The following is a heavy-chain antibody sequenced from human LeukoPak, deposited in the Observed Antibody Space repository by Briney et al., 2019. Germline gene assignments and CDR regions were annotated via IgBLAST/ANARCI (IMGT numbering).Heavy chain of an antibody. Sequence: GESLKIPCKGSGYGFTSYWIGWVRQMPGKGLEWMGSIYPGDSDTTYSPSFQRQVTISADKSISTAYLQWSSLKASDTAMYYCARGFIVGATRYFDYWGQGTLVTVSS. CDR3: ARGFIVGATRYFDY. CDR2: IYPGDSDT. J-gene: IGHJ4*02. D-gene: IGHD1-26*01. CDR1: GYGFTSYW. V-gene: IGHV5-51*01.